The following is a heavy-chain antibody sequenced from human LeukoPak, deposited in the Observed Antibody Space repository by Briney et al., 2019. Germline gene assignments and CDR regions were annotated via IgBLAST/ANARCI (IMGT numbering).Heavy chain of an antibody. CDR1: GFTFSSYA. Sequence: GGSLRLSCAASGFTFSSYAMSWVRQAPGKGLEWVSIISGSGGNTYNADSVKGRFTISRDNSKNTLYLQVNSLRAEDTAVYYCARGGWLGKPQRVDYWGQGTLITVSS. CDR3: ARGGWLGKPQRVDY. J-gene: IGHJ4*02. CDR2: ISGSGGNT. D-gene: IGHD6-19*01. V-gene: IGHV3-23*01.